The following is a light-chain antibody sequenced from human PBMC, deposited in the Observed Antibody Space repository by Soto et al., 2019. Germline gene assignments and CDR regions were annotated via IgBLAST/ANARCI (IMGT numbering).Light chain of an antibody. J-gene: IGKJ2*01. CDR1: QSLLHSNGYNY. Sequence: EIVMTQSPLSLPVTPGEPASISCRSSQSLLHSNGYNYLDWYLQKPGQSPQLLIYLGSNRASGVPDRFRGSGSGSDFTLTISRVEAEDVGVSYCMQALQTPPYTFGQGTKVEIK. V-gene: IGKV2-28*01. CDR2: LGS. CDR3: MQALQTPPYT.